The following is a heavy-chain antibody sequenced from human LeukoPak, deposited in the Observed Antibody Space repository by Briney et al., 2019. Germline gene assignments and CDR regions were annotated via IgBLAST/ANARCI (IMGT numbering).Heavy chain of an antibody. Sequence: GGSLRLSCAASGFTLSSYSMNWVRQAPGKGLEWVSSISSSSSYIYYADSVKGRFTISRDNAKNSLYLQMNSLRAEDTAVYYCARVYYDSSGYYQLDYWGQGTLVTVSS. CDR2: ISSSSSYI. CDR3: ARVYYDSSGYYQLDY. D-gene: IGHD3-22*01. CDR1: GFTLSSYS. V-gene: IGHV3-21*01. J-gene: IGHJ4*02.